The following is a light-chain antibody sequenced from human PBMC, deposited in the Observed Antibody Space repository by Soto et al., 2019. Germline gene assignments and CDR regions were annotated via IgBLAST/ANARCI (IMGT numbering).Light chain of an antibody. CDR3: QTWDTGARVV. V-gene: IGLV4-69*01. Sequence: QAVVTQSPSASASLGASVKLTCTLSSGHSSYAIAWHQQQPEKGPRYLMKLSSDGSHSKGDGIPDRFSGSSSGAERYLTISSLQSADEADYYCQTWDTGARVVFGGGTKVTVL. CDR2: LSSDGSH. CDR1: SGHSSYA. J-gene: IGLJ2*01.